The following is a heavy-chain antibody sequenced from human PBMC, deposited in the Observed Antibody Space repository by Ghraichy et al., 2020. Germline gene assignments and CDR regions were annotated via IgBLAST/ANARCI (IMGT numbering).Heavy chain of an antibody. CDR3: ARDESTEKDFWSGSGSGANYYYYMDV. V-gene: IGHV3-21*01. Sequence: GGSLRLSCAASGFTFSSYSMNWVRQAPGKGLEWVSSISSSSSYIYYADSVKGRFTISRDNAKNSLYLQMNSLRAEDTAVYYCARDESTEKDFWSGSGSGANYYYYMDVWGKGTTVTVSS. CDR1: GFTFSSYS. D-gene: IGHD3-3*01. CDR2: ISSSSSYI. J-gene: IGHJ6*03.